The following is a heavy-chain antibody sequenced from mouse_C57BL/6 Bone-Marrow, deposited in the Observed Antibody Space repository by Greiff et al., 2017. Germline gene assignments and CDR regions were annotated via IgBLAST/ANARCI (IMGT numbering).Heavy chain of an antibody. CDR2: INPNNGGT. CDR3: ARRLRRGYYAMDY. CDR1: GYTFTDYN. J-gene: IGHJ4*01. D-gene: IGHD2-2*01. Sequence: VQLQQSGPELVKPGASVKIPCKASGYTFTDYNMDWVKQSHGKSLEWIGDINPNNGGTIYNQKFKGKATLTVDKSSSTAYMELRSLTSEDTAVYYCARRLRRGYYAMDYWGQGTSVTVSS. V-gene: IGHV1-18*01.